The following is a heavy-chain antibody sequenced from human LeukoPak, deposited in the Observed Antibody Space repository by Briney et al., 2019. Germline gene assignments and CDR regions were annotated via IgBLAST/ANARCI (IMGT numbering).Heavy chain of an antibody. CDR3: ARGPPGYDFWSGYYNPYYFDY. D-gene: IGHD3-3*01. CDR2: MNPNSGNT. Sequence: GASVKGSCKASGYTFTSYDINWVRQATGQGLEWMGWMNPNSGNTGYAQKFQGRVTITRNTSISTAYMELSSLRSEDTAVYYCARGPPGYDFWSGYYNPYYFDYWGQGTLVTVSS. V-gene: IGHV1-8*03. J-gene: IGHJ4*02. CDR1: GYTFTSYD.